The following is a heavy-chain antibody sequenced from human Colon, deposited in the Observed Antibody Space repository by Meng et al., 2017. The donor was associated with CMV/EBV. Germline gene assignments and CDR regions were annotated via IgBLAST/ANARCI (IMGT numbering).Heavy chain of an antibody. V-gene: IGHV3-30-3*01. CDR1: GFTFSSYA. Sequence: GGPLRLSCAASGFTFSSYAMQWVRQAPGKGLGWVAVLSYDGSNKYYADSVKGRFTITRDTSKNTLYLQMNNLRAEDTAVYYCARTRSTSNHGMDVWGQGTTVTVSS. CDR2: LSYDGSNK. D-gene: IGHD1-1*01. CDR3: ARTRSTSNHGMDV. J-gene: IGHJ6*02.